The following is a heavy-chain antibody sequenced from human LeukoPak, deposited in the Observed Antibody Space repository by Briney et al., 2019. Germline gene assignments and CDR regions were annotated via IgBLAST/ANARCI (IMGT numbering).Heavy chain of an antibody. Sequence: SETLSLTCTVSGGSISSYYWNWIRQPAGKGLEWIGRIHTSGSTNYNPSLKSRVTMSVDTSRNQFSLKLSSVTAADTAVYYCARLDDFWSGYYRWYYMDVWGKGTTVTVSS. J-gene: IGHJ6*03. D-gene: IGHD3-3*01. CDR2: IHTSGST. CDR3: ARLDDFWSGYYRWYYMDV. V-gene: IGHV4-4*07. CDR1: GGSISSYY.